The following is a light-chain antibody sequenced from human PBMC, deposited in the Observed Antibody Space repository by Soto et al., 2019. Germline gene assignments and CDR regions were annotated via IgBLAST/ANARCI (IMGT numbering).Light chain of an antibody. V-gene: IGKV1-8*01. CDR1: QDISSY. Sequence: AIRMTQSPSSFSASTGDRVTITCRASQDISSYLAWYQQKVGKAPKLLIYAADTLQRGAPSRFSGSGSGPDFTLTISRLQSEDFATYYCQQYFSYPYTFGQGTKLEI. J-gene: IGKJ2*01. CDR2: AAD. CDR3: QQYFSYPYT.